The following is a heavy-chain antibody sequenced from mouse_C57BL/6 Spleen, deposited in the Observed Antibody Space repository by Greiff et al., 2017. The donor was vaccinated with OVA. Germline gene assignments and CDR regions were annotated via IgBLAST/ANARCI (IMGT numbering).Heavy chain of an antibody. CDR2: INPSSGYT. CDR1: GYTFTSYT. Sequence: QVQLKESGAELARPGASVKMSCKASGYTFTSYTMHWVKRRPGQGLEWIGYINPSSGYTKYNQKFKDKATLTADKSSSTAYMQLSSLTSEDSAVYYCARGGAMDYWGQGTSVTVSS. J-gene: IGHJ4*01. CDR3: ARGGAMDY. V-gene: IGHV1-4*01.